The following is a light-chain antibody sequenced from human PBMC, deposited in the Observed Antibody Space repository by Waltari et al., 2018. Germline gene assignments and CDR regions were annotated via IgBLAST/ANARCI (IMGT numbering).Light chain of an antibody. CDR3: SSYTGSNTLI. V-gene: IGLV2-14*03. Sequence: QSVLTQPASVSGSPGQSITISCSGTSNDVGSSNYVAWYQQHPGKAPKLMIYDVNNRPSGVSNRCSGSKSGNTASLTISVLQAEDEANYHCSSYTGSNTLIFGGGTKLTVL. CDR1: SNDVGSSNY. CDR2: DVN. J-gene: IGLJ2*01.